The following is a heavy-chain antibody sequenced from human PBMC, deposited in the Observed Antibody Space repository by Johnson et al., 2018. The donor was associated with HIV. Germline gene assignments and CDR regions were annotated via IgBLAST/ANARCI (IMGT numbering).Heavy chain of an antibody. D-gene: IGHD1-26*01. CDR1: GFTFSSYA. CDR2: ISGSGGST. CDR3: ARLSWDSDAFDI. V-gene: IGHV3-23*04. Sequence: VQLVESGGGVVRPGGSLRLSCAASGFTFSSYAMSWVRQAPGKGLEWVSAISGSGGSTYYADSVKGRFTISRDNSKNTLYLQMNSLRAEDTAVYYCARLSWDSDAFDIWGQGTMVTVSS. J-gene: IGHJ3*02.